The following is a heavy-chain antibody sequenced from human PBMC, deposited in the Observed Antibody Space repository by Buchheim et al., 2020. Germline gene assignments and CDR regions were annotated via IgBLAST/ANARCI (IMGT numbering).Heavy chain of an antibody. CDR2: INSDASTI. J-gene: IGHJ6*02. Sequence: EVQLVESGGGLVQPGGSLRLSYAASGFTFSSSWMHWVRQAPGKGLVWVSHINSDASTISYADSVKGRFIISRDNANNTVYLQMNRLRVEDTAVYYCAKDGAYGMDVWGQGTT. CDR3: AKDGAYGMDV. CDR1: GFTFSSSW. V-gene: IGHV3-74*01. D-gene: IGHD3-16*01.